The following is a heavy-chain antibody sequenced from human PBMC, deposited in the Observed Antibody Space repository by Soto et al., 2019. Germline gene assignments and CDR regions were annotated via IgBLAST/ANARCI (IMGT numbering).Heavy chain of an antibody. CDR3: DSPGYSSCWSLDY. CDR1: ASTFRSYR. D-gene: IGHD6-19*01. Sequence: PGGSLRLPFAASASTFRSYRMTWVRQAPGKGLEWVSSISSSSRYIYYADSLKGPFTISTDNAKKSLSLHINTLRSEDTAVSYCDSPGYSSCWSLDYWGQGTLVTVSS. CDR2: ISSSSRYI. V-gene: IGHV3-21*01. J-gene: IGHJ4*02.